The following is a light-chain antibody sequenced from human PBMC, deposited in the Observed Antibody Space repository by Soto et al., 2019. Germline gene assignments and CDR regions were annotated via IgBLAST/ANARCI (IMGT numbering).Light chain of an antibody. CDR3: QHYNSYSEA. V-gene: IGKV1-5*03. CDR1: QSVNIW. CDR2: LAS. Sequence: DIQMTQSPSTLSASVGDRVTITCRASQSVNIWLAWYQQKPGRAPNLLIYLASTLASGVPSRFSGSGSGTDFTLTISSLQPDDFATYYCQHYNSYSEAFGQGTKVELK. J-gene: IGKJ1*01.